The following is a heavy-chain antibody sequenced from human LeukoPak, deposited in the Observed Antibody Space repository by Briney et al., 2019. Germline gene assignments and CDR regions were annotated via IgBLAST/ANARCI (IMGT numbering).Heavy chain of an antibody. CDR2: IYYSGST. Sequence: SETLSLTCTVSGGSISSSSYYWGWIRQPPGKGLEWIGSIYYSGSTYYNPSLKSRVTISVDTSKNQFSLKLSSVTAADTAVYYSARDSRASAGFDPWGQGTLVTVSS. J-gene: IGHJ5*02. CDR1: GGSISSSSYY. D-gene: IGHD2-2*01. CDR3: ARDSRASAGFDP. V-gene: IGHV4-39*07.